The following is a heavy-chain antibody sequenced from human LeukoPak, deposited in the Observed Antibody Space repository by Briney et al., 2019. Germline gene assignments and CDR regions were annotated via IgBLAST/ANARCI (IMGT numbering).Heavy chain of an antibody. D-gene: IGHD6-6*01. J-gene: IGHJ1*01. CDR1: GYSFTAYY. Sequence: ASVKVSCKASGYSFTAYYIHWVRQAPGQGLEWMGWVNPNTGGTYYAQQFQGRVSMTRETSINIVYMELSSLRPDDTALYYCVRRGLVNTEYLEQWGQGTLVAVSS. V-gene: IGHV1-2*02. CDR2: VNPNTGGT. CDR3: VRRGLVNTEYLEQ.